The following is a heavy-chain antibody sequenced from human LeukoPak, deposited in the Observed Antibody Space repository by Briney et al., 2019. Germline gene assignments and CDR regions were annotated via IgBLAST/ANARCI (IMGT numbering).Heavy chain of an antibody. CDR2: IYHSGST. CDR1: GGSISSGSYY. CDR3: ARDPDYYDPGY. Sequence: TSETLSLTCTVSGGSISSGSYYWSWIRQPPGKGLEWIGSIYHSGSTYYNPSLKSRVTISIYTSKSQFSLNLSSVTAADTAVYFCARDPDYYDPGYWGQGTLVTVSS. D-gene: IGHD3-22*01. V-gene: IGHV4-39*07. J-gene: IGHJ4*02.